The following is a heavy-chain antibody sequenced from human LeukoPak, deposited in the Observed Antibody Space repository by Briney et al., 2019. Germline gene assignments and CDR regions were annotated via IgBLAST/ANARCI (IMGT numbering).Heavy chain of an antibody. V-gene: IGHV3-21*01. CDR1: GFTFSSSTFGSYT. CDR3: ARGPLDY. Sequence: KPGGSLRLSCATSGFTFSSSTFGSYTMNWVRQAPGKGLEWVSSISSTGTYIYYTDSVKGRFTISRDIANSLLYLQMNSLRADDTAVYYCARGPLDYWGQGTLVTVSS. CDR2: ISSTGTYI. J-gene: IGHJ4*02.